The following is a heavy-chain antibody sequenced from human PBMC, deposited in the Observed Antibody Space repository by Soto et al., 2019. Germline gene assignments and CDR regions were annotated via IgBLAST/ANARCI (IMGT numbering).Heavy chain of an antibody. CDR2: ILYDGSDK. D-gene: IGHD3-16*01. J-gene: IGHJ6*02. CDR3: AKWGYVRDTPGGNYYYALDV. V-gene: IGHV3-30*18. CDR1: GFTFGNYA. Sequence: QVQLVESGGGVVQPGTSLRLSCAASGFTFGNYAMHWVRQPPGKGLEWISSILYDGSDKYYADSVKGRFTISRDSSKNKMYLHIDSLRPEGTAVYYWAKWGYVRDTPGGNYYYALDVWGQGTQVTVSS.